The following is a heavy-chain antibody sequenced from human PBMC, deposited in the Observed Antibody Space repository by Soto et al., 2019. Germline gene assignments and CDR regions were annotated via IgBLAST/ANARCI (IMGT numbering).Heavy chain of an antibody. D-gene: IGHD3-9*01. CDR2: IYYSGST. CDR3: ARVGHYDILTGYYNVFWFDP. Sequence: KSSETLSLTCTVSGGSISSYYWSWIRQPPGKGLEWIGYIYYSGSTNYNPSLKSRVTISVDTSKNQFSLKLSSVTAADTAVYYCARVGHYDILTGYYNVFWFDPWGQGTLVTVSS. J-gene: IGHJ5*02. CDR1: GGSISSYY. V-gene: IGHV4-59*01.